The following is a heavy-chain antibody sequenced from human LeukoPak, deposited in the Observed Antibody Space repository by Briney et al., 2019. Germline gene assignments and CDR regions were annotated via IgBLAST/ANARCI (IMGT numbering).Heavy chain of an antibody. Sequence: SQTLSLTCAVYGGSFSGYYWSWIRQPPGKGLEWIGYIYYSGSTNYNPSLKSRVTISVDTSKNQFSLKLSSVTAADTAVYYCARSYYDYVWGSYSEFDYWGQGTLVSVSS. CDR1: GGSFSGYY. J-gene: IGHJ4*02. D-gene: IGHD3-16*01. CDR3: ARSYYDYVWGSYSEFDY. CDR2: IYYSGST. V-gene: IGHV4-59*08.